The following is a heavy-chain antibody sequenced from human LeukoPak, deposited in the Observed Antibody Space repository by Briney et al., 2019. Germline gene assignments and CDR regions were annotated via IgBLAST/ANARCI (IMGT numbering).Heavy chain of an antibody. CDR3: TRGHGWTDY. V-gene: IGHV4-39*07. Sequence: PSETLSLTCSVSGGSISSSSYYWGWIRQPPGKGLEWIGSIYYSGSTYYNPSLKSRVTISVDTSKNQFSLKVSSVTAADTAVYYCTRGHGWTDYWGQGTLVTVSS. CDR2: IYYSGST. D-gene: IGHD6-19*01. CDR1: GGSISSSSYY. J-gene: IGHJ4*02.